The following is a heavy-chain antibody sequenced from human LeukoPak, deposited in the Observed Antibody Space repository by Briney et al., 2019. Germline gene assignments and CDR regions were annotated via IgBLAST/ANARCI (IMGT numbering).Heavy chain of an antibody. CDR2: IKQDGSEK. CDR3: ARAIWDYGMDV. CDR1: GFTFTGHC. Sequence: GGSLRLSCAASGFTFTGHCMTWWRLDPPEKRLGVANIKQDGSEKNYVDSVKGRVTISRDNAKNSLYLQMNSLRAEDTAVYYCARAIWDYGMDVWGQGTTVTVSS. V-gene: IGHV3-7*01. J-gene: IGHJ6*02. D-gene: IGHD3-16*01.